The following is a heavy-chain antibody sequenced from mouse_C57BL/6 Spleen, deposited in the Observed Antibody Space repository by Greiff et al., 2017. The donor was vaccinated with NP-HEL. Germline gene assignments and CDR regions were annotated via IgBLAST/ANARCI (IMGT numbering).Heavy chain of an antibody. CDR2: IDPSDSDT. CDR3: ARQGYYYGSSLTEGYFDY. V-gene: IGHV1-52*01. D-gene: IGHD1-1*01. CDR1: GYTFTSYW. J-gene: IGHJ2*01. Sequence: VQLQQPGAELVRPGSSVKLSCKASGYTFTSYWMHWVKQRPIQGLEWIGNIDPSDSDTHYNQKFKDKATLTVDKSSSTAYMQLSSLTSEDSAVYYCARQGYYYGSSLTEGYFDYWGQGTTLTVSS.